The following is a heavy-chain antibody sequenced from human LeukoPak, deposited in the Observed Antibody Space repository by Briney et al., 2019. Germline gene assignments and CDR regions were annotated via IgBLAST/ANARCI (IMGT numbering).Heavy chain of an antibody. CDR3: ARDGSRTYYYDSSGYYYFDY. J-gene: IGHJ4*02. CDR2: IIPIFGTA. D-gene: IGHD3-22*01. V-gene: IGHV1-69*05. Sequence: SVKVSCKASGGTFSSYAISWVRQAPGQGLEWMGGIIPIFGTANYAQKFQGRVTMTRDTSTSTVYMELSSLRSEDTAVYYCARDGSRTYYYDSSGYYYFDYWGQGTLVTVSS. CDR1: GGTFSSYA.